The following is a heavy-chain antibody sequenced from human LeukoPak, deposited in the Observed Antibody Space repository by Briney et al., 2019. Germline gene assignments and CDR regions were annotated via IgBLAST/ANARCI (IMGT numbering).Heavy chain of an antibody. D-gene: IGHD1-26*01. J-gene: IGHJ4*01. Sequence: GGSLRLSCAASGFTFTTYWMSWMRQAPGKGLQWVANIKHDGNEQYYMDSVKGRFTISRDNAKNSLFLQMNSLGVEDTAVYYCKSGGAAPGSFDYWGHGALVTVSS. V-gene: IGHV3-7*01. CDR3: KSGGAAPGSFDY. CDR2: IKHDGNEQ. CDR1: GFTFTTYW.